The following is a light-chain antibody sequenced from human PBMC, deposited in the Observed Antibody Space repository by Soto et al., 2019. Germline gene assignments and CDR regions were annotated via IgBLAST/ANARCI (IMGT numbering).Light chain of an antibody. CDR3: QKYGSSPRT. CDR2: GAS. Sequence: EIVLTQSPGTLSLSPGERATLSCRASQSVSSSYLAWYQQKPGQSPRLLIYGASSRATGIPDRFSGSGSGTDFTLTIRRLGPEDFAVYYCQKYGSSPRTFGQGTQVEIK. V-gene: IGKV3-20*01. CDR1: QSVSSSY. J-gene: IGKJ1*01.